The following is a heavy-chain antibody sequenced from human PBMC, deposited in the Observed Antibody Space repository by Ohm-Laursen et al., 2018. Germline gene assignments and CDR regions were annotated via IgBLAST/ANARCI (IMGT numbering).Heavy chain of an antibody. CDR2: ISPYSGQT. Sequence: ASVKVSCKASGYTFDSFGITWVRQAPGQGLEWMGWISPYSGQTKYVLKLQGRVTMTTDTSTSTAYMDVRGLRSDDTAVYYCASHREPLDAFDIWGQGTMVTVSS. CDR3: ASHREPLDAFDI. J-gene: IGHJ3*02. V-gene: IGHV1-18*01. CDR1: GYTFDSFG.